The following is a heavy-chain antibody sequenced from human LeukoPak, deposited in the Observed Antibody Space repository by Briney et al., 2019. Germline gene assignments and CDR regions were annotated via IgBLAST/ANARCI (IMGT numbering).Heavy chain of an antibody. J-gene: IGHJ5*02. D-gene: IGHD6-13*01. V-gene: IGHV4-59*12. CDR1: GGSISSYY. CDR3: ARDNGSRDNWFDP. Sequence: SETLSLTCTVSGGSISSYYWSWIRQPPGKGLEWIGYIYYSGSTNYNPSFKSRVTISVDTSKNQFSLKLSSVTAADTAVYYCARDNGSRDNWFDPWGQGTLVTVSS. CDR2: IYYSGST.